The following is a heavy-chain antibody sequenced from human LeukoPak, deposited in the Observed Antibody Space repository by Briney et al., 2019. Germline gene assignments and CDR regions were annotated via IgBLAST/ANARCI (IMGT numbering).Heavy chain of an antibody. CDR1: GDSISNSNYY. V-gene: IGHV4-39*01. D-gene: IGHD3-9*01. Sequence: PSETLSLTCTVSGDSISNSNYYWGWIRQPPGKGLEWIGSIYFSGGTYYNPSLKSRVTISVDTSKNQFSLNLNSVTAADTAVYFCARHRTQFRISTGYRQGTDFDSWGQGTLVTVSS. J-gene: IGHJ4*02. CDR2: IYFSGGT. CDR3: ARHRTQFRISTGYRQGTDFDS.